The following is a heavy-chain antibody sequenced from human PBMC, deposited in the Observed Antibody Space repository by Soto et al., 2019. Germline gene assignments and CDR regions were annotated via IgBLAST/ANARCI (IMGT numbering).Heavy chain of an antibody. D-gene: IGHD5-18*01. Sequence: QVQLVQSGAEVKKTGSSVKVSCKASGGTFSSYAISWVRQAPGQGLEWMGGIIPIFGTANYAQKFQGRVTITADESTSTAYMELSSLRSEDTAVYYCARTLRYSYGYGGFSSAFDIWGQGTMVTVSS. CDR3: ARTLRYSYGYGGFSSAFDI. CDR2: IIPIFGTA. V-gene: IGHV1-69*01. J-gene: IGHJ3*02. CDR1: GGTFSSYA.